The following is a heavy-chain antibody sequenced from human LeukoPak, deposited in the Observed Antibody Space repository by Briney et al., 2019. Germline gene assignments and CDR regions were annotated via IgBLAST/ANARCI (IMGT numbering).Heavy chain of an antibody. V-gene: IGHV1-46*01. J-gene: IGHJ4*02. CDR1: GYTFTSYY. CDR2: INPSGGST. D-gene: IGHD6-6*01. CDR3: ARDRLPLLRSTAARGPSDY. Sequence: GASVKVSCKASGYTFTSYYMHWVRQAPGQGLEWMGIINPSGGSTSYAQKFQGRVTMTRDTSTSTVYMELSSLRSEDTAVYYCARDRLPLLRSTAARGPSDYWGQETLVTVSS.